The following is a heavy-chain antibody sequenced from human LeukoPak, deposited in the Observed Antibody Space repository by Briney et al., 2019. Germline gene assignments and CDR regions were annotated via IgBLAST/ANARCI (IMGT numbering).Heavy chain of an antibody. CDR1: GFTFSSYS. Sequence: GGPLRLSCAASGFTFSSYSMNWVRQAPGKGLEWVSYISYSSSTIYYADSVKGRFTISRENAKNSMYLQMNSLRAEDTAVYYCARRGASSGGLDYWGQGTLVTVSS. J-gene: IGHJ4*02. CDR3: ARRGASSGGLDY. CDR2: ISYSSSTI. D-gene: IGHD6-19*01. V-gene: IGHV3-48*01.